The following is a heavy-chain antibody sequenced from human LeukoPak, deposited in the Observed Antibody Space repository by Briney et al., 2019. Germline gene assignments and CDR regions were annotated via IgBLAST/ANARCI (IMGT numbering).Heavy chain of an antibody. CDR3: ASTQTLRYFDWLLTSYYYYYYMDV. V-gene: IGHV3-11*01. CDR1: GFTFSDYY. J-gene: IGHJ6*03. D-gene: IGHD3-9*01. Sequence: PGGSLRLSCVASGFTFSDYYMSWIRQAPGKGLEWVSYISSSGSTIYYADSVKSRFTISRDNAKNSLYLQMNSLRAEDTAVYYCASTQTLRYFDWLLTSYYYYYYMDVWGKGTTVTISS. CDR2: ISSSGSTI.